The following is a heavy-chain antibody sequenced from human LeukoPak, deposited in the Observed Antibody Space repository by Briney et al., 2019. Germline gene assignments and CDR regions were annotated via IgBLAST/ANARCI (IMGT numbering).Heavy chain of an antibody. CDR3: ARVTNLDSLRRYYYYYMDV. Sequence: PSETLSLTCTVSGGSISSSSYYWGWIRQPPGKGLEWIGSIYYSGSTYYNPSLKSRVTISVDTSKNQFSLKLSSVTAADTAVYYCARVTNLDSLRRYYYYYMDVWGKGTTVTISS. J-gene: IGHJ6*03. CDR1: GGSISSSSYY. CDR2: IYYSGST. V-gene: IGHV4-39*07. D-gene: IGHD1-1*01.